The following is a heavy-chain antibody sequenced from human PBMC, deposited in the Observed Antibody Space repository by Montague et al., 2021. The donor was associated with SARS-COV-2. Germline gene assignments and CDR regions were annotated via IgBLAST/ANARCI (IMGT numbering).Heavy chain of an antibody. Sequence: SXTLSLTCTVSGGSISSYYWSWIRQPPGKGLEWIGYISYSGSTNYNPSLKSRVTMSVDTSKNHFSLKLNSVTAADTAVYYCARDGCSGGSCYYNWFDPWGQGTLVTVSS. J-gene: IGHJ5*02. CDR2: ISYSGST. CDR1: GGSISSYY. D-gene: IGHD2-15*01. V-gene: IGHV4-59*01. CDR3: ARDGCSGGSCYYNWFDP.